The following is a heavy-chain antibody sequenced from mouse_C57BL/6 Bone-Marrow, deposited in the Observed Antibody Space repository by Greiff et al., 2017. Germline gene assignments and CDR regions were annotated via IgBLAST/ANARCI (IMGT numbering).Heavy chain of an antibody. D-gene: IGHD1-1*01. CDR3: ARDYGSTFAY. J-gene: IGHJ3*01. CDR1: GYTFTSYT. Sequence: QVQLKQSGAELARPGASVKMSCKASGYTFTSYTMHWVKQRPGQGLEWIGYINPSSGYTKYTQKFKDKATLTADKSSSTAYMQLSSLTSEDSAVYDCARDYGSTFAYWGQGTLVTVSA. V-gene: IGHV1-4*01. CDR2: INPSSGYT.